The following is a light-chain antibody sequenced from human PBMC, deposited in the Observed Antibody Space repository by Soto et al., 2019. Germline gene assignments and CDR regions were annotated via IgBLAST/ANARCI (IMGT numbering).Light chain of an antibody. V-gene: IGLV1-51*01. CDR2: DVN. CDR1: SSNLAENY. J-gene: IGLJ2*01. CDR3: ATWDTSLSAVV. Sequence: QSVLTQPPSVSAAPGQKVTISCSGSSSNLAENYVSWYQYLPGRAPKLLIYDVNERPSGIPDRLSGSKSGTSATLGITGLQTGDEADYYCATWDTSLSAVVFGGGTKVTVL.